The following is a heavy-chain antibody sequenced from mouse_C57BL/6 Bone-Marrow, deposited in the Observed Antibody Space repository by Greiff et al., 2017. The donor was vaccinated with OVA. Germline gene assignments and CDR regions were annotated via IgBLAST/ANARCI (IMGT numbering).Heavy chain of an antibody. CDR3: ARPPAY. CDR1: GFTFSSYG. Sequence: EVQGVESGGDLVKPGGSLKLSCAASGFTFSSYGMSWVRQTPDKRLEWVATISSGGSYTYYPDSVKGRFTISRDNAKNTLYLQMSSLKSEDTAMYYCARPPAYWGQGTLVTVSA. J-gene: IGHJ3*01. V-gene: IGHV5-6*01. CDR2: ISSGGSYT.